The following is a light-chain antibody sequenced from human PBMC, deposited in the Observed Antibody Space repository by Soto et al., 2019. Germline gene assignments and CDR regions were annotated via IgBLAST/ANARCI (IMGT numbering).Light chain of an antibody. J-gene: IGKJ1*01. V-gene: IGKV3-20*01. CDR3: QQYGSFPRT. Sequence: DIVLTQSPGTLSLSPGHWATLSCRASQSVSSGNIAWYQQKPGQAPRLLIYGASSRATGISDRFSGSGSGTDFTLTISTLEPEDFAVYYCQQYGSFPRTFGQGSKVEI. CDR2: GAS. CDR1: QSVSSGN.